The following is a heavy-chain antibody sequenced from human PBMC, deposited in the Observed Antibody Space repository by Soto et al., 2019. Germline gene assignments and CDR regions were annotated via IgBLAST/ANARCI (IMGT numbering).Heavy chain of an antibody. CDR2: ISAHNGDT. CDR3: ATEPIYYNDGSGYYPLGH. CDR1: GYTFATYG. D-gene: IGHD3-22*01. Sequence: QVQLVQSGAEVKKPGASVKVSCKASGYTFATYGFSWVRQAPGQGLECVGWISAHNGDTHYSQKFQGRVTLTTDTSTNTAYMELRSLTSDDTAVYFCATEPIYYNDGSGYYPLGHWGQGTLVTVSS. V-gene: IGHV1-18*04. J-gene: IGHJ4*02.